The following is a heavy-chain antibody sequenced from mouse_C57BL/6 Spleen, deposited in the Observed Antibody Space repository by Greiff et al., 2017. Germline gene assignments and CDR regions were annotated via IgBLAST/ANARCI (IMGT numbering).Heavy chain of an antibody. D-gene: IGHD3-1*01. CDR1: GYAFTGSW. CDR2: IYPGDGDT. J-gene: IGHJ2*01. Sequence: VQLQQSGPELVKPGASVKLSCKASGYAFTGSWMNWVKQRPGKGLEWIGRIYPGDGDTNYNGKFKGKATLTADKSSSTAYMQLSSLTSADSAFFFCGGSGGDFGYWGQGTTLTVSA. CDR3: GGSGGDFGY. V-gene: IGHV1-82*01.